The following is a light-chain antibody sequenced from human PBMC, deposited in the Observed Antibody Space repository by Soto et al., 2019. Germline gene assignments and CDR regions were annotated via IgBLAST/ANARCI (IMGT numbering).Light chain of an antibody. V-gene: IGLV2-8*01. CDR1: SSDVGGYNS. Sequence: QSVLTQPPSASGSPGQSVTISCTGTSSDVGGYNSVSWYQQHPGKATKLMIFEINQPPSRVPDRFSGYKSDNTASLTVSVLQADDEADYYCFSDAGRNNNVFGTGTKLTVL. CDR2: EIN. J-gene: IGLJ1*01. CDR3: FSDAGRNNNV.